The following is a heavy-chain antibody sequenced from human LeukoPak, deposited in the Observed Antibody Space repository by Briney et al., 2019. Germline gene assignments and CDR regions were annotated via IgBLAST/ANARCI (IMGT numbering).Heavy chain of an antibody. CDR3: ARESYGGSYYPTIDY. CDR1: GYTFTSYG. Sequence: ASVTVSCKASGYTFTSYGISWVRQAPGQGLEWMEWISAYNGNTNYAQKLQGRVTMTTDTSTSTAYMELRSLRSDDTAVYYCARESYGGSYYPTIDYWGQGTLVTVSS. V-gene: IGHV1-18*01. D-gene: IGHD1-26*01. J-gene: IGHJ4*02. CDR2: ISAYNGNT.